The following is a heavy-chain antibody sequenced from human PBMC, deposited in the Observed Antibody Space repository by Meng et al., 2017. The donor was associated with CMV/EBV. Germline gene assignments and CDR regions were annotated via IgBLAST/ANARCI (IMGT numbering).Heavy chain of an antibody. D-gene: IGHD3-10*01. J-gene: IGHJ5*02. V-gene: IGHV3-11*04. CDR1: GGSFSGYY. CDR3: ARDLGAP. Sequence: LSLTCAVYGGSFSGYYWSWIRQPPGKGLEWVSYISSSSSTIYYADSVKGRFTISRDNAKNSLYLQMNSLRAEDTAVYYCARDLGAPRGQGTLVTVSS. CDR2: ISSSSSTI.